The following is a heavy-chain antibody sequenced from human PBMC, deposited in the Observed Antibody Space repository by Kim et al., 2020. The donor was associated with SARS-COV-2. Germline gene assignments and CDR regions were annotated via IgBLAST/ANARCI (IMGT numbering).Heavy chain of an antibody. V-gene: IGHV3-21*01. J-gene: IGHJ4*02. Sequence: SVKGRFTISRDNAKNSLYLQMNSLRAEDTAVYYCARVAYCSGGSCYRVDYWGQGTLVTVSS. CDR3: ARVAYCSGGSCYRVDY. D-gene: IGHD2-15*01.